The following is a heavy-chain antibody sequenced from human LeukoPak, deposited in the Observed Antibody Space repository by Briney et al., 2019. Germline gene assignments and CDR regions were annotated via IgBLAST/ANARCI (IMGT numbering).Heavy chain of an antibody. V-gene: IGHV4-39*02. D-gene: IGHD2-2*01. CDR2: IYYSGTT. CDR3: ARGPTYQPIDS. J-gene: IGHJ4*02. CDR1: GGSISSGNYY. Sequence: PSETLSLTCTVSGGSISSGNYYWGWIRQPPGKGLDWIASIYYSGTTYYNPSLKSRVTISVDTSKNHFSLKLSSVTAADTAVYYCARGPTYQPIDSWGQGTLVTVSS.